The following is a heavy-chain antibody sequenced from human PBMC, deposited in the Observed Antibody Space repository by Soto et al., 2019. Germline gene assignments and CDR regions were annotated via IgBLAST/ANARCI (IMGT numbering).Heavy chain of an antibody. Sequence: SVKVSCKASGGTFSSYAINWVRPDPGQGLEWMGGIIPLFGTANYAQKFQVRVTINADESTSTAYMEPSSLRSEDTAVYYCARDHHRYSGYDYVDYWGQGTLVTVSS. CDR3: ARDHHRYSGYDYVDY. V-gene: IGHV1-69*13. CDR1: GGTFSSYA. D-gene: IGHD5-12*01. J-gene: IGHJ4*02. CDR2: IIPLFGTA.